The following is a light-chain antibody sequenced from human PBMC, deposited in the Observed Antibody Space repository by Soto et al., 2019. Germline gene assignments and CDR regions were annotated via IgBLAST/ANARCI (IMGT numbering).Light chain of an antibody. CDR3: SSYTNINTRACV. CDR1: SSDVGAYKF. Sequence: QSALTQPASVSGSPGQSITIFCSGTSSDVGAYKFVSWYRHHPGKAPQVMIYEVSNRPSGVSNRFSGSKSGNTASLTISGLQPEDEGEYYCSSYTNINTRACVFGTGTKLTVL. CDR2: EVS. V-gene: IGLV2-14*01. J-gene: IGLJ1*01.